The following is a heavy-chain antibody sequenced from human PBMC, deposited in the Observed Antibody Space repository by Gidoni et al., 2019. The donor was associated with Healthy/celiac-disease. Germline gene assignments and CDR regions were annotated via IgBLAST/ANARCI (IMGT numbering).Heavy chain of an antibody. CDR2: INPNSGGT. Sequence: QVQLVQSGAEVKKPGASVKVSCKASGYTFTGYYMHWGRQAPGQGLEWMGWINPNSGGTNYAQKVQGRVTMTRDTSISTAYMELSRLRSDDTAVYYCARALRFLEWLPYPHYYGMDVWGQGTTVTVSS. V-gene: IGHV1-2*02. CDR1: GYTFTGYY. J-gene: IGHJ6*02. D-gene: IGHD3-3*01. CDR3: ARALRFLEWLPYPHYYGMDV.